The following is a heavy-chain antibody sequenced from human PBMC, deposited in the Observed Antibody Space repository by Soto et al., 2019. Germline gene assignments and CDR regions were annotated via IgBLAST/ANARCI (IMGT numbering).Heavy chain of an antibody. D-gene: IGHD3-3*01. CDR3: ARDDFWSGYESYGMDV. V-gene: IGHV4-4*08. CDR2: IYYSGST. J-gene: IGHJ6*02. CDR1: GGSISSYY. Sequence: SETLSLTCTVSGGSISSYYWSWIRQPPEKGLEWIGYIYYSGSTNYNPSLKSRVTISVDTSKNQFSLKLSSVTAADTAVYYCARDDFWSGYESYGMDVWGQGTTVTVSS.